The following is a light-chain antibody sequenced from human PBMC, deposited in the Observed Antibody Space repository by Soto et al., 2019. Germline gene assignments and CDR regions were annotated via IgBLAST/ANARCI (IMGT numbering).Light chain of an antibody. CDR2: LEGSGSY. CDR1: SGHSSYI. J-gene: IGLJ2*01. Sequence: SWAQSALGSSVKLTCTLGSGHSSYIIAWHQQQPGKAPRYLMKLEGSGSYNKGSGVPDRFSGSSSGADRYLTISNLQSEDEADYYCETWDSKVFGGGTQLTVL. CDR3: ETWDSKV. V-gene: IGLV4-60*03.